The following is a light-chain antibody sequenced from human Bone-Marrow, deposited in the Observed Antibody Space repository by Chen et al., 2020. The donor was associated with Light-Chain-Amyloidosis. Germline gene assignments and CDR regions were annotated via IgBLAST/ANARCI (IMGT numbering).Light chain of an antibody. J-gene: IGKJ5*01. Sequence: EIVLTQSPATLSVSPGEGATLSCTASQSVSGNLAWYQQKPGQAPRLLIYGTSTRATGIPARFRGSGSGTEFSLIIVSLQSADSAVYYCQQYINWPSITFGQGPRLDIK. CDR2: GTS. CDR1: QSVSGN. V-gene: IGKV3-15*01. CDR3: QQYINWPSIT.